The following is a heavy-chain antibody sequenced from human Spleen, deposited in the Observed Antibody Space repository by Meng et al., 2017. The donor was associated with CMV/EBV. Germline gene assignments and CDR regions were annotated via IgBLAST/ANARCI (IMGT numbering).Heavy chain of an antibody. V-gene: IGHV3-7*01. Sequence: ETLSLTCAASGFTFSNYWMSWVRQAPGKGLEWVANIKQDGSEKYYVDSVKGRFTISRDNAKNSLYLQMNSLRGEDTAVYYCARVANTAMVLRGGGFDYWGQGTLVTVSS. CDR3: ARVANTAMVLRGGGFDY. J-gene: IGHJ4*02. CDR2: IKQDGSEK. CDR1: GFTFSNYW. D-gene: IGHD5-18*01.